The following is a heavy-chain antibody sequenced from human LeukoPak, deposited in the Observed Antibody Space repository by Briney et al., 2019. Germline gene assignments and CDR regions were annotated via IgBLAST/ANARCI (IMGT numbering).Heavy chain of an antibody. J-gene: IGHJ4*02. CDR1: GGSISSGDYY. CDR3: ARDIGTVDNY. V-gene: IGHV4-30-4*01. CDR2: IYYSGST. Sequence: PSETLSLTCTVSGGSISSGDYYWSWIRQPPGKGLEWIGYIYYSGSTYYNPSLKGRVTISVDTSKNQFPLKLSSVTAADTAVYYCARDIGTVDNYWGQGTLVTVSS. D-gene: IGHD2-15*01.